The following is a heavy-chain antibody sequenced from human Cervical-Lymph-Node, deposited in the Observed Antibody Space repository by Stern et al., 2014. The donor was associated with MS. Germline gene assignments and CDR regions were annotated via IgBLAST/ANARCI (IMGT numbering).Heavy chain of an antibody. V-gene: IGHV4-31*03. CDR1: GASINSGGYY. J-gene: IGHJ4*02. CDR2: IYYTGST. D-gene: IGHD6-13*01. Sequence: QVQLQESGPGVAKPSQTLSLTCSVSGASINSGGYYWTWIRQHPGKGLEWIGFIYYTGSTQYNPSLQSRATMSVDTSKTKFSLTLSSVTAADTAIYYCAREHTYSRRFDLWGQGTLVTVSS. CDR3: AREHTYSRRFDL.